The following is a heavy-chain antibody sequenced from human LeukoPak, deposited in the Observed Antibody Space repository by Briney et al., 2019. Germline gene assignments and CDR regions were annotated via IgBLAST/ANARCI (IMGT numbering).Heavy chain of an antibody. Sequence: GASVKVSCKASGYTFTSYAMNWVRQAPGQGLEWMGWINIYTGNPTYAQGFTGRFVFSLDTSVSTAYLQISSLKAEDTAVYYCARSSIIAAAGPYYFDYWGQGTLVTVSS. CDR1: GYTFTSYA. CDR3: ARSSIIAAAGPYYFDY. CDR2: INIYTGNP. V-gene: IGHV7-4-1*02. J-gene: IGHJ4*02. D-gene: IGHD6-13*01.